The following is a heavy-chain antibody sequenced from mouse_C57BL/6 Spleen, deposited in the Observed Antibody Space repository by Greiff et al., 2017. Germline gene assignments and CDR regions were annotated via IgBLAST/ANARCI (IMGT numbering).Heavy chain of an antibody. CDR3: AREWLRPLWDFDV. CDR2: ISYDGSN. D-gene: IGHD2-2*01. Sequence: DVKLQESGPGLVKPSQSLSLTCSVTGYSITSGYYWNWIRQFPGNKLEWMGYISYDGSNNYNPSLKNRISITRDTSKNQFFLKLNSVTTEDTATYVCAREWLRPLWDFDVCGTETTVTVSS. V-gene: IGHV3-6*01. J-gene: IGHJ1*03. CDR1: GYSITSGYY.